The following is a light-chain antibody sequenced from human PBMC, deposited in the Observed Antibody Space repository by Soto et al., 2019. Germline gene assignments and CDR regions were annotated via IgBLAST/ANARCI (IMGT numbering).Light chain of an antibody. Sequence: QSVVTQPPSASGTPGQTVTLFCSGSSSSIGSKSVQWYKQLPETAPKLLIYSNNQRPSGVPDRFSGSKSGTSASLAISGLQSKDEAHYYCGAWDDTLNVLVFGGGTQLTVL. CDR3: GAWDDTLNVLV. J-gene: IGLJ2*01. CDR2: SNN. V-gene: IGLV1-44*01. CDR1: SSSIGSKS.